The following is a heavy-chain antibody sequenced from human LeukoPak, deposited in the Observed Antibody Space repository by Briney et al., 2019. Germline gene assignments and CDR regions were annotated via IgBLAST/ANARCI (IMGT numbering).Heavy chain of an antibody. V-gene: IGHV1-18*01. CDR2: ISAYNGNT. J-gene: IGHJ4*02. D-gene: IGHD3-9*01. CDR1: GYTFTSYG. CDR3: ARMYYDILTGYYDPPDY. Sequence: TSVKVSCKASGYTFTSYGISWVRQAPGQGLEWMGWISAYNGNTNYAQKLQGRVTMTTDTSTSTAYMELRSLRSDDTAVYYCARMYYDILTGYYDPPDYWGQGTLVTVSS.